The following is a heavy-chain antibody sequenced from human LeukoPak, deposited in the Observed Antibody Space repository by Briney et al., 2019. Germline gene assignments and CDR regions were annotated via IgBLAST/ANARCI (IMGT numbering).Heavy chain of an antibody. Sequence: ASVKVSCKASGYTFTSYGISWVRQAPGQGLEWMGIINPSGGSTSYAQKFQGRVTMTRDMSTSTVYMELSSLTSEDTAVYYCARMGSRFGELLTWGQGTLVTVSS. CDR3: ARMGSRFGELLT. CDR1: GYTFTSYG. J-gene: IGHJ4*02. V-gene: IGHV1-46*01. CDR2: INPSGGST. D-gene: IGHD3-10*01.